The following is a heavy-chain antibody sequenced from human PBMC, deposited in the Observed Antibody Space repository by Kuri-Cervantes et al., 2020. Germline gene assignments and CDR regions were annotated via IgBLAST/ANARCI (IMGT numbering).Heavy chain of an antibody. CDR1: GGTFSSYA. CDR2: IIPIFGTA. V-gene: IGHV1-69*13. J-gene: IGHJ4*02. Sequence: SVKVSCKASGGTFSSYAISWVRQAPGQGLEWMGGIIPIFGTANYAQKFQGRVTITADESTSTAYMELSSLRSEDTAVYYCAKGSTAAGPFDYWGQGTLVTVSS. D-gene: IGHD6-13*01. CDR3: AKGSTAAGPFDY.